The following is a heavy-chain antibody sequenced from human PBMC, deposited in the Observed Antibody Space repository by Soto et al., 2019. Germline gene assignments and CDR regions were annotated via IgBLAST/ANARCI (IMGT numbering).Heavy chain of an antibody. V-gene: IGHV3-30*18. D-gene: IGHD6-13*01. CDR1: GFTFSSYG. Sequence: GGSLRLSCAASGFTFSSYGMHWVRQAPGKGLEWVAVISYDGSNKYYADSVKGRFTISRDNSKNTLYLQMNSLRAEDTAVYYCAKPLAAPSTYYYYGMDVWGQGTTVTV. CDR2: ISYDGSNK. CDR3: AKPLAAPSTYYYYGMDV. J-gene: IGHJ6*02.